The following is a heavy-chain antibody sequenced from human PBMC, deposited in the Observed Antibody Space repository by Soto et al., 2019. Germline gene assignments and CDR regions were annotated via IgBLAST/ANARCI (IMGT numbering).Heavy chain of an antibody. Sequence: QVQLQESGPGLVKPSGTLSLTCAVSGASISSGNWWSWVRKPPRKGLEWIGEIYHSGSTHYNPSLKSRVTISVDKSKNQFSLRLTSDSAADTALYYCARGVGATDPLDYWGQGTLVTVSS. CDR3: ARGVGATDPLDY. V-gene: IGHV4-4*02. CDR1: GASISSGNW. J-gene: IGHJ4*02. D-gene: IGHD1-26*01. CDR2: IYHSGST.